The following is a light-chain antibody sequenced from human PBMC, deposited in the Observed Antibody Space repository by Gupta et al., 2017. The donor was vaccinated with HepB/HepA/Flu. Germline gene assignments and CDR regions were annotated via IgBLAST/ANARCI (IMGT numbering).Light chain of an antibody. CDR3: QSYDSSLSVVV. CDR1: SSNIGAGHD. J-gene: IGLJ2*01. V-gene: IGLV1-40*01. Sequence: QSVLTQPPSVSGAPGQRVTISCTGSSSNIGAGHDVHWYQQVPGTAPKLLIHGNSNRPSGVPDRFSGSKSGTSASLAITGLQAEDEADYYSQSYDSSLSVVVFGGGTKLTVL. CDR2: GNS.